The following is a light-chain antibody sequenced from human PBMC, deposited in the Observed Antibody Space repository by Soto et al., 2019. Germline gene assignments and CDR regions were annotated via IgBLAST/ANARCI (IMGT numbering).Light chain of an antibody. CDR1: QSVSSSY. Sequence: EIVLTQSPGTLSLSPGERATLSCRASQSVSSSYLAWYQQKPGQAPRVLIYGASIRATGIPDRFSGSGSGTDFTLTISRLEPADFAVYYCQQYGSSPPGLTFGGGTKVEIK. CDR3: QQYGSSPPGLT. CDR2: GAS. V-gene: IGKV3-20*01. J-gene: IGKJ4*01.